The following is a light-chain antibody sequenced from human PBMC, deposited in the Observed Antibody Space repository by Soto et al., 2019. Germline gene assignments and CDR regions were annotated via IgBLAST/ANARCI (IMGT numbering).Light chain of an antibody. J-gene: IGKJ2*03. CDR2: DAS. CDR3: QQYSNWPLYS. CDR1: QSVSNN. V-gene: IGKV3-15*01. Sequence: IVMTQSPATLSVSPGVRATLSCRPSQSVSNNLAWYQQKPGQAPRLLMYDASTSATGIPARFSGSGSGMEFTLTISSLQSEDFAVYYCQQYSNWPLYSFGQGTRLEIK.